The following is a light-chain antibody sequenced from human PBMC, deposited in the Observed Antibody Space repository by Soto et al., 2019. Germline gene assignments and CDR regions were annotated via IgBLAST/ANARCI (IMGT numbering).Light chain of an antibody. CDR1: QSVSNN. J-gene: IGKJ1*01. Sequence: EIVMTQSPATLSVSPGDRATISCRASQSVSNNLAWYQKKPGQAPRLLIYGASTRATGIPARFSGSGSGTEFTLTISSLQSEDFAFYYCQQYNNWWTFGQGTRVEIK. CDR3: QQYNNWWT. CDR2: GAS. V-gene: IGKV3-15*01.